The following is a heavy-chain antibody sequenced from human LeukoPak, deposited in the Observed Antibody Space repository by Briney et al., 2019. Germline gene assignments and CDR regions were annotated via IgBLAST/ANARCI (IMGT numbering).Heavy chain of an antibody. J-gene: IGHJ4*01. Sequence: GGSLRLSCAASGFTYSRYWMSWVRQAPGKGLEWVANMKPDGSERYYVDSVKGRFTISRVNAKNSVYLQMNSLRVEDTAVYYCAREASSTYPPDYNGYYVLDYWGQGTLVTVSS. V-gene: IGHV3-7*01. D-gene: IGHD5-12*01. CDR2: MKPDGSER. CDR1: GFTYSRYW. CDR3: AREASSTYPPDYNGYYVLDY.